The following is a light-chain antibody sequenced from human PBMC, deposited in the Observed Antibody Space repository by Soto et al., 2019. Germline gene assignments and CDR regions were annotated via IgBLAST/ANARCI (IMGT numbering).Light chain of an antibody. CDR3: QQYDDWPLT. Sequence: EIVLTQSPAIVSVSPGETATLSCRASQSVTNNYLAWYQQKPGLAPRLLIHDVSTRATGIPARFSGSGSGTEFTLTISSLQSEDFAVYYCQQYDDWPLTFGGGTKV. J-gene: IGKJ4*02. CDR2: DVS. CDR1: QSVTNN. V-gene: IGKV3D-15*01.